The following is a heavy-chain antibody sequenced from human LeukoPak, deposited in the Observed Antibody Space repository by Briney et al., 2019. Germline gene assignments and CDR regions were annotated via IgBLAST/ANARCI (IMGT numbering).Heavy chain of an antibody. CDR3: ARLDYDFWSGYYNWFDP. CDR1: GASVSSGSYY. V-gene: IGHV4-61*01. J-gene: IGHJ5*02. CDR2: IYYSGST. D-gene: IGHD3-3*01. Sequence: SETLSLTCNVSGASVSSGSYYWSWIRQPPGKGLEWIGYIYYSGSTNYNPSLKSRVTISVDTSKNQFPLKLSSVTAADTAVYYCARLDYDFWSGYYNWFDPWGQGTLVTVSS.